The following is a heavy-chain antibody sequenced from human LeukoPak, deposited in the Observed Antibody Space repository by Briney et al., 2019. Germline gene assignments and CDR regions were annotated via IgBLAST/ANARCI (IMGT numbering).Heavy chain of an antibody. V-gene: IGHV3-21*01. Sequence: GGSLRLSCAASGFTFSSYSMNWVRQAPGKGLEWASSISSSSSYIYYADSVKGRFTISRDNAKNSLYLQMNSLRAEDTAVYYCARAPGGSGGTNWFDPWGQGTLVTVSS. CDR1: GFTFSSYS. J-gene: IGHJ5*02. CDR2: ISSSSSYI. D-gene: IGHD2-15*01. CDR3: ARAPGGSGGTNWFDP.